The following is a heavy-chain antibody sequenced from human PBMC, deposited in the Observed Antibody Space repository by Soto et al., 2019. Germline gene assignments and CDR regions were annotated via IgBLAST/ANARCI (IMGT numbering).Heavy chain of an antibody. CDR2: IYYSGST. CDR3: ARDQEYSSSPDAFDI. Sequence: PSETLSLTCSVSGGSISSYYWSWIRQPPGKGLEWIGYIYYSGSTNYNPSLKSRVTISVDTSKNQFSLKLSSVTAADTAVYYCARDQEYSSSPDAFDIWGQGTMVTVS. D-gene: IGHD6-6*01. CDR1: GGSISSYY. J-gene: IGHJ3*02. V-gene: IGHV4-59*01.